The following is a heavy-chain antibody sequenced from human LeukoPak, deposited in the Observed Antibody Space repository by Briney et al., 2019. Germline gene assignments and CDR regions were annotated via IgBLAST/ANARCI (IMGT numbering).Heavy chain of an antibody. D-gene: IGHD2-15*01. CDR2: ITPDGNAA. CDR1: GFTFSGHW. Sequence: PGGSLRLSCVASGFTFSGHWMHWVRQVPGKGLMAVSRITPDGNAAAYADSVKGRFTISRDNAKNTLYLEMNSLTAEDTVLYHCTRSGYSNGYDYWGQGTLVTVSS. V-gene: IGHV3-74*03. CDR3: TRSGYSNGYDY. J-gene: IGHJ4*02.